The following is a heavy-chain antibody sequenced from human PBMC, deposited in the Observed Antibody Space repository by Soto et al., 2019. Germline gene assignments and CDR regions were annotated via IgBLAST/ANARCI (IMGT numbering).Heavy chain of an antibody. CDR2: ISSSSSTI. Sequence: QPGGSLRLSCAASGFTFSSYSMNWVRQAPGKGLEWVSYISSSSSTIYYADSVKGRFTISRDNAKNSLYLQMNSLRDEDTAVYYCARAVPGDFIAVAGTEEYFQHWGQGTLVTVSS. D-gene: IGHD6-19*01. J-gene: IGHJ1*01. CDR3: ARAVPGDFIAVAGTEEYFQH. CDR1: GFTFSSYS. V-gene: IGHV3-48*02.